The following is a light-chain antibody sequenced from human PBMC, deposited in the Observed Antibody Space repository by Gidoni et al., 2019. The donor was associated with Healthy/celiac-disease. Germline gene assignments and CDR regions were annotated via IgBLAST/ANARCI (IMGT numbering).Light chain of an antibody. J-gene: IGKJ1*01. Sequence: DIQVTQSTSSLSASVGDRVTLTCRASQSISSYLHWYQQKPGKAPKLLIYAASSLQSGVPSRFSGSGSGTDFTHTISSLQPEDFATYYCQQSYSTPRTFGQGTKVEIK. V-gene: IGKV1-39*01. CDR1: QSISSY. CDR2: AAS. CDR3: QQSYSTPRT.